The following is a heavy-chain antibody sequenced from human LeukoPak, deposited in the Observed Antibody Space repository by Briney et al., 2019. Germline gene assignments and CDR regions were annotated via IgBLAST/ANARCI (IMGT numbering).Heavy chain of an antibody. V-gene: IGHV3-66*01. Sequence: GGSLRLSCAASGFTVSSNYMSWVRQAPGKGLEWVSVIDSGGNTDYADSVKGRFTISRDNSKNTLYLQMNSLRAEDTAVYYCARPTLSAAGPFDYWGQGTLVTVSS. CDR2: IDSGGNT. J-gene: IGHJ4*02. D-gene: IGHD6-13*01. CDR3: ARPTLSAAGPFDY. CDR1: GFTVSSNY.